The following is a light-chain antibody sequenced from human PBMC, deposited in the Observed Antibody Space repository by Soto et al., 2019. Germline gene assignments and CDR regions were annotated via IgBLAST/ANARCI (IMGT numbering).Light chain of an antibody. J-gene: IGKJ2*01. CDR2: GAS. CDR3: QQSYSTPRT. V-gene: IGKV1-39*01. CDR1: QSISDL. Sequence: DIQMTQSPSFLSASVGDRVTITCRASQSISDLLIWYQQRPGRAPELLIYGASILQNGVPPRFSGSGSGTDFTLSISSLQPEDFATYYCQQSYSTPRTFGQGTKVEIK.